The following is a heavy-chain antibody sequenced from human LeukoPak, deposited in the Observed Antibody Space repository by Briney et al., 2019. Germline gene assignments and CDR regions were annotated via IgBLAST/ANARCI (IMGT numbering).Heavy chain of an antibody. D-gene: IGHD6-25*01. V-gene: IGHV4-4*02. Sequence: PSETLSLTCDVSGGSVTSTNWWSWFRQPPGKGLEWIGEVHLDGRTNYNPSLKSRLVMSADLPENHISLKLTSVTAADTAVYYCAREGGFYRPLDYSGQGTLVTVSS. CDR3: AREGGFYRPLDY. CDR2: VHLDGRT. CDR1: GGSVTSTNW. J-gene: IGHJ4*02.